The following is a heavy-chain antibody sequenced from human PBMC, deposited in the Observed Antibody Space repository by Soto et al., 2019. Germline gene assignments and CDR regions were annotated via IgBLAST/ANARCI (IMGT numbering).Heavy chain of an antibody. D-gene: IGHD2-21*01. CDR2: ISAYNGNT. J-gene: IGHJ6*02. V-gene: IGHV1-18*04. Sequence: QVHLVQSGGEVKKPGASVKVSCKASGYPFTSSGFSWVRQAPGQGLEWMGSISAYNGNTLYAQKFKGRVTMTTDTSTSTAYMELGSLRSDDTAVYYCATDPYCGSAPGCSALDAWGQGTTVTVSS. CDR3: ATDPYCGSAPGCSALDA. CDR1: GYPFTSSG.